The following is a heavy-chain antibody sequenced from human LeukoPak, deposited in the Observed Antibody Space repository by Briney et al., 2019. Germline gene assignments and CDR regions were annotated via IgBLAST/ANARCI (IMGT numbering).Heavy chain of an antibody. CDR3: ARNIVVVPAARGAFDI. Sequence: ASVTVSCKASGYTFTGYYMHWVRQAPGQGREWMGWINPNSGGTNYAQKFQGRVTMTRDTSISTAYMELSRLRSDDTAVYYCARNIVVVPAARGAFDIWGQGTMVTVSS. D-gene: IGHD2-2*01. V-gene: IGHV1-2*02. J-gene: IGHJ3*02. CDR2: INPNSGGT. CDR1: GYTFTGYY.